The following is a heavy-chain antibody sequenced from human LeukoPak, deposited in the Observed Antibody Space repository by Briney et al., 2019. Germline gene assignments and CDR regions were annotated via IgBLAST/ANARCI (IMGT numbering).Heavy chain of an antibody. D-gene: IGHD5-12*01. J-gene: IGHJ4*02. Sequence: SETLSLTCTVSGGSISSYYWSWIRQPAGKGLEWIGRIYTSGSTNYNPSLKSRVTISVDTSKNQFSLKLSSVTAADTAVYYCAGVKYVDIVATIKEQWLGLTDYWGQGTLVTVSS. V-gene: IGHV4-4*07. CDR1: GGSISSYY. CDR3: AGVKYVDIVATIKEQWLGLTDY. CDR2: IYTSGST.